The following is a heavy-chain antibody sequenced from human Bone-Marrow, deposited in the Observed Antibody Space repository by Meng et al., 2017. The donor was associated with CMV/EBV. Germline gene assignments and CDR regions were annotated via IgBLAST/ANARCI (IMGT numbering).Heavy chain of an antibody. J-gene: IGHJ4*02. D-gene: IGHD5-12*01. CDR1: GYTFTTYD. CDR3: ARGRGGTVPTIYYFDF. Sequence: ASVKVSCKPSGYTFTTYDINWVRQAPGQGLEWMGWMNHNSGNTGYAQKFQGRVTMTRKTSMSTAYMELSSLRSEDTAVYYCARGRGGTVPTIYYFDFWGQGTLVTVSS. V-gene: IGHV1-8*01. CDR2: MNHNSGNT.